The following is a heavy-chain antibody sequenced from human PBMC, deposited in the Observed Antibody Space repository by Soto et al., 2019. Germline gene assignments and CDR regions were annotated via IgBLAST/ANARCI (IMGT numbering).Heavy chain of an antibody. CDR1: GFTFSSHG. D-gene: IGHD6-19*01. V-gene: IGHV3-33*01. CDR2: IWFDGTTK. J-gene: IGHJ4*02. CDR3: ARDVMREDVAGALDY. Sequence: QVQLVESGGGVVQPGRSLRLSCAASGFTFSSHGMHWVRQAPGKGLEWVAVIWFDGTTKYYADSVKGRFTISNDNSKNTLYLQMHSLTAEDTALYYCARDVMREDVAGALDYWGLGTPVTVSS.